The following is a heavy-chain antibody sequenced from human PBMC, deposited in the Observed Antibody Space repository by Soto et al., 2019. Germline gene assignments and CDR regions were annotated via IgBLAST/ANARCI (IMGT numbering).Heavy chain of an antibody. V-gene: IGHV3-30*18. D-gene: IGHD1-26*01. CDR1: GFTFSHYA. CDR3: TKDGRHNFDY. Sequence: QVQLVESGGGVVQPGRSLRLSCAASGFTFSHYAMHWVRQAPGKGLEWVALMLYDGSNEYYADSVKGPFTISRDNSKNTLYLQMNSLRAEDTAVYYCTKDGRHNFDYWGQGTLVTVSS. CDR2: MLYDGSNE. J-gene: IGHJ4*02.